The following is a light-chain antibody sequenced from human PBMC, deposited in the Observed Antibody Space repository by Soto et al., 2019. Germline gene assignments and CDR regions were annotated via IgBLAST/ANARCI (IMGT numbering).Light chain of an antibody. J-gene: IGLJ3*02. V-gene: IGLV2-14*01. Sequence: QSALTQPASVSGSPGQSITISCTGTSSDVGGYNYVSWYQQHPGKAPKLMIYEASKRPSGLSNRFSGSKSGNTASLTISGLQAEDEADYYCCSLTNGATWVFGGGTKLTVL. CDR3: CSLTNGATWV. CDR1: SSDVGGYNY. CDR2: EAS.